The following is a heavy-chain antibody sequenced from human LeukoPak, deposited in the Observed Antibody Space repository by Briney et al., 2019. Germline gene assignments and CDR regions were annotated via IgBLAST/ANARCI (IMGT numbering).Heavy chain of an antibody. CDR1: GFTFSSYW. J-gene: IGHJ4*02. Sequence: GGSLRLSCAASGFTFSSYWMHWVRHAPGKGLVWVSRINSDGSSTSYADSVKGRFTISRDNAKNTLYLQMNSLRAEDTAVYYCARAYCSGGSCYFDYWGQGTLVTVSS. D-gene: IGHD2-15*01. CDR2: INSDGSST. V-gene: IGHV3-74*01. CDR3: ARAYCSGGSCYFDY.